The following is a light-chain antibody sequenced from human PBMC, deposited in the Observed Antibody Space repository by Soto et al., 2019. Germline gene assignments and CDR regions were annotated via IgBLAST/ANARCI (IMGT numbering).Light chain of an antibody. CDR3: QQYNSYSST. CDR1: QSISSW. V-gene: IGKV1-5*03. J-gene: IGKJ1*01. CDR2: KAS. Sequence: DIQMTQYPSTLSAAVGDRVTITCRASQSISSWLAWYQQKPGKAPKLLLYKASSLESGVPSRFSGSVSGTEFTLTISSLQPDDFATSYCQQYNSYSSTFGQGTKVEIK.